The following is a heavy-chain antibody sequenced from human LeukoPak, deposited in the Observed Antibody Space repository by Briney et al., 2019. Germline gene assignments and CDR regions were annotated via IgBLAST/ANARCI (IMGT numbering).Heavy chain of an antibody. J-gene: IGHJ4*02. CDR1: GFNVSSNY. CDR3: ANSYYPRRNFDY. D-gene: IGHD3-22*01. Sequence: GGSLRLSCAASGFNVSSNYMSGVRPAPGKGLEGVSVIYSGGKTYYAASVKGRSTIFKDKSKTTLYLQMNSLTAEDTAVYYCANSYYPRRNFDYWGQGTLVTVSS. V-gene: IGHV3-53*01. CDR2: IYSGGKT.